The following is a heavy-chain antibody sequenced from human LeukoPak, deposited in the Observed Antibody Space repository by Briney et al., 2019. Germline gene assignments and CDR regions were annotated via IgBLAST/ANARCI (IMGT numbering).Heavy chain of an antibody. V-gene: IGHV3-23*01. CDR1: GFTFSSYA. J-gene: IGHJ4*02. Sequence: QTGGSLRLSCAASGFTFSSYAMSWVRQAPGKGLEWVSAISGSGGSTYYADSAKGRFTISRDNSKNTLYLQMNSLRAEDTAVYYCAKSLEVVAAPSFDYWGQGTLVTVSS. CDR3: AKSLEVVAAPSFDY. D-gene: IGHD2-15*01. CDR2: ISGSGGST.